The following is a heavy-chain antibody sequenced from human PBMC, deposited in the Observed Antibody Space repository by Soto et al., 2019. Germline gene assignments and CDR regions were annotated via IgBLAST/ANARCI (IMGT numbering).Heavy chain of an antibody. Sequence: GGSLRLSCAASGFTFSSYDMHWVRQATGKGLEWVSAIGTAGDTYYPGSVKGRFTISRENAKNSLYLQMNSLRAGDTAVYYCARVAGPAAGTTYYYYYMDVWGKGTTVTVSS. CDR3: ARVAGPAAGTTYYYYYMDV. CDR2: IGTAGDT. J-gene: IGHJ6*03. D-gene: IGHD6-13*01. V-gene: IGHV3-13*01. CDR1: GFTFSSYD.